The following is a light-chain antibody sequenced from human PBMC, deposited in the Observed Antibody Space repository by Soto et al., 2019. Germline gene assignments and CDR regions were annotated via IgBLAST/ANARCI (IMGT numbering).Light chain of an antibody. Sequence: IKLTHSPSSLSASVGDRVTITCRASNGISSYLAWYQQKPGKATKLLLYAASTLQSGVPSRFSGSGSGTDFTLTISSLQPEDFATYYCQQFNSYPLTFGGGTQVEIK. J-gene: IGKJ4*01. CDR2: AAS. CDR1: NGISSY. V-gene: IGKV1-9*01. CDR3: QQFNSYPLT.